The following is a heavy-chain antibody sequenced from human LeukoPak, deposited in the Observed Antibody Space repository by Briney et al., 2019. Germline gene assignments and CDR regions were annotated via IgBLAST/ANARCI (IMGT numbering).Heavy chain of an antibody. V-gene: IGHV1-8*01. CDR2: MNPNSGNT. D-gene: IGHD2-15*01. CDR1: GYTFTSYD. CDR3: ARDGGVAATPDTYYYYGMDV. J-gene: IGHJ6*02. Sequence: GASVKVSCKASGYTFTSYDINWARQATGQGLEWMGWMNPNSGNTGYAQKFQGRVTMTRNTSISTAHMELSSLRSEDTAVYYCARDGGVAATPDTYYYYGMDVWGQGTTVTVSS.